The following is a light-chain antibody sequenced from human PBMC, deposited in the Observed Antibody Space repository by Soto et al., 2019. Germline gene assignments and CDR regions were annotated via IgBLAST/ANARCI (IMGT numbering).Light chain of an antibody. J-gene: IGKJ5*01. V-gene: IGKV3-11*01. CDR1: QSVSFY. CDR2: DAS. Sequence: IVLTQSPATLSLSPGERATLSCRASQSVSFYVAWYQHKPGQAPRLLIDDASNRVSGIPARFSGSGSGTDFTLTISSLEPEDFAVYYCQQRSNWITFGQGTRMEIK. CDR3: QQRSNWIT.